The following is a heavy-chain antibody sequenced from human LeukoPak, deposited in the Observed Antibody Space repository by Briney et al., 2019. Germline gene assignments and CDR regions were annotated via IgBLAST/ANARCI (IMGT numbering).Heavy chain of an antibody. D-gene: IGHD3-9*01. Sequence: GASVKVSCKASGYTFTSYDINWVRQATGQGLEWMGWMNPNSGNTGYAQKFQGRVTMTRNTSISTAYMELSSLRSEDTAVYYCARRAGYNTYYDISSKPLDYWGQGTLVTVSS. CDR3: ARRAGYNTYYDISSKPLDY. J-gene: IGHJ4*02. CDR2: MNPNSGNT. CDR1: GYTFTSYD. V-gene: IGHV1-8*01.